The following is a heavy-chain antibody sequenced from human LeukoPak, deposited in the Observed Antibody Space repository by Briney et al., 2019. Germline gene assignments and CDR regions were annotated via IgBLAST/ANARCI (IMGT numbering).Heavy chain of an antibody. CDR1: GYTFSTYW. V-gene: IGHV5-51*01. CDR3: ARRSSNSRYCFDP. D-gene: IGHD6-13*01. Sequence: GESLKISCQGSGYTFSTYWIGWVRQMPGKGLEWMGIIYPGDSDTRYSPSFQGQVTISADKSISTAYLQWSSLKASDTAMYYCARRSSNSRYCFDPWGQGTLVTVPS. J-gene: IGHJ5*02. CDR2: IYPGDSDT.